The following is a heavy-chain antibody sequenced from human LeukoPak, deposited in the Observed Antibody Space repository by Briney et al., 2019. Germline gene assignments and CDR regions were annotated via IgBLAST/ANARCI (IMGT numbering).Heavy chain of an antibody. V-gene: IGHV3-48*03. J-gene: IGHJ6*02. Sequence: PGGSLRLSCAASGFTFNSYEMNWDRQAPGKGLEWVSYISSSGSTIYYADSVKGRFTISRDNAKNSLYLQMNSLRAEDTAIYYCARVYSSSSGKGMDVWGQGTTVTVSS. D-gene: IGHD6-6*01. CDR1: GFTFNSYE. CDR3: ARVYSSSSGKGMDV. CDR2: ISSSGSTI.